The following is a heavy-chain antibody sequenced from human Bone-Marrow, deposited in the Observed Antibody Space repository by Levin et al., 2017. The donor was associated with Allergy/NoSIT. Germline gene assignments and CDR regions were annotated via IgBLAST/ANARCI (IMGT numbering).Heavy chain of an antibody. CDR1: GFVVGATY. J-gene: IGHJ6*02. V-gene: IGHV3-53*01. Sequence: SCAASGFVVGATYMSWVRQAPGKALEWVSLIYSGGGSAYADSVKGRFTISRDNSKNTLYLQMNSLRVEDTAVYYCARVGISGYSSSWYGMNVWGQGTTVTVSS. CDR2: IYSGGGS. CDR3: ARVGISGYSSSWYGMNV. D-gene: IGHD6-13*01.